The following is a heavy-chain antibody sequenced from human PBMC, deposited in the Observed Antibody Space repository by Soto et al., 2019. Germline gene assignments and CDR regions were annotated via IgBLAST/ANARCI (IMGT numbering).Heavy chain of an antibody. CDR1: GYTFTSYA. J-gene: IGHJ3*02. CDR3: TVTMIFGNAFDI. Sequence: QVQLVQSGAEVKKPGASVKVSCKASGYTFTSYAMHWVRQAPGQRLEWMGWINAGNGNTKYSQKFQGRVTITRDTSASTAYMELSSLRSEDTAVYYCTVTMIFGNAFDICSQGTMVTVSS. CDR2: INAGNGNT. V-gene: IGHV1-3*01. D-gene: IGHD3-22*01.